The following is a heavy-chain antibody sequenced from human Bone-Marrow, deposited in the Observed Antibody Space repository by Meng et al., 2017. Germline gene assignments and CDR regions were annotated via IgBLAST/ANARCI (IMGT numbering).Heavy chain of an antibody. Sequence: GSLRLSCTASGFTFSSYWMNWVRQVPGKGLMWLSQTNHDETTRRYADSVKGRFTISRDNAKNTLYLQMNSLRAEDTAVYFCVKGRPYYDSSDSDYFHNWGQGTLVTVSS. J-gene: IGHJ4*02. CDR3: VKGRPYYDSSDSDYFHN. CDR2: TNHDETTR. V-gene: IGHV3-74*01. CDR1: GFTFSSYW. D-gene: IGHD3-22*01.